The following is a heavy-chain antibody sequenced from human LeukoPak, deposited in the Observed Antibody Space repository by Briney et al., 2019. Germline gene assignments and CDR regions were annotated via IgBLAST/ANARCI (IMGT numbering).Heavy chain of an antibody. Sequence: GGSLRLSCAASGFTFSSYSMNWVRQAPGKGLDWVSSISSSSSYIYYADSVKGRFTISRDNAKNSPYLQMNSLRAEDTAVYYCARGTTTYLGSTFDPWGQGTLVTVSS. D-gene: IGHD1/OR15-1a*01. CDR1: GFTFSSYS. V-gene: IGHV3-21*01. CDR3: ARGTTTYLGSTFDP. J-gene: IGHJ5*02. CDR2: ISSSSSYI.